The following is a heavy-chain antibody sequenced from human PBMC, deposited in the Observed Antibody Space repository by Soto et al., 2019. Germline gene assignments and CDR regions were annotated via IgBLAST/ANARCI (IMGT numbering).Heavy chain of an antibody. CDR1: GFTFSSYW. Sequence: EVQLVESGGGLVQPGGSLRLSCVDSGFTFSSYWMSWVRQAPVTGLEWVGNIKQDGSEENYVDSVKGRFIISRDNAKNSMYLQMNSLRAEATAVYYCARRAASGLVWDVWGQGTTVVVSS. CDR2: IKQDGSEE. CDR3: ARRAASGLVWDV. V-gene: IGHV3-7*01. D-gene: IGHD6-13*01. J-gene: IGHJ6*02.